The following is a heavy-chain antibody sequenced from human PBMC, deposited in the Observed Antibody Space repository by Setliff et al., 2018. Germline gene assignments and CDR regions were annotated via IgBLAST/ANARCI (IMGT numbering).Heavy chain of an antibody. CDR2: IQNGGNT. Sequence: KPSETLSLTCTVSGDSISRYYWSWIRQPPGKGLEWIGYIQNGGNTKYNPSLGSRITMSVDTSKNQFSLKLSSVTAADTAVYYCARAAKYDSSGYYGFWFDPWGQGTLVTVSS. D-gene: IGHD3-22*01. J-gene: IGHJ5*02. V-gene: IGHV4-59*01. CDR1: GDSISRYY. CDR3: ARAAKYDSSGYYGFWFDP.